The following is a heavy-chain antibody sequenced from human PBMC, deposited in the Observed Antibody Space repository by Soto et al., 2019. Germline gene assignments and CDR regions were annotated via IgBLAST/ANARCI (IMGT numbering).Heavy chain of an antibody. V-gene: IGHV3-30*18. CDR3: AKGPSITRPHFDY. CDR2: ISYDGSNK. J-gene: IGHJ4*02. Sequence: GGSLRLSCAASGFTFSSYGMRWVRQAPGKGLEWVAVISYDGSNKYYADSVKGRFTISRDNSKNTLYLQMNSLRAEDTAVYYCAKGPSITRPHFDYWGQGTLVTVSS. CDR1: GFTFSSYG. D-gene: IGHD3-10*01.